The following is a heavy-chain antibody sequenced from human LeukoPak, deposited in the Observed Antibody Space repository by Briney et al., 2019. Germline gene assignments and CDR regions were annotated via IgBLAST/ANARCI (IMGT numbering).Heavy chain of an antibody. D-gene: IGHD3-22*01. Sequence: GGSLRLSCAASGFTFSSYWMSWVRQAPGKGLEWVANIKQDGSEKYYVDPVKGRFTISRDNAKNSLYLQMNSLRAEETAVYYCARQRGGVYYDSSGYSVDYWGQGTLVTVSS. CDR3: ARQRGGVYYDSSGYSVDY. CDR2: IKQDGSEK. CDR1: GFTFSSYW. J-gene: IGHJ4*02. V-gene: IGHV3-7*01.